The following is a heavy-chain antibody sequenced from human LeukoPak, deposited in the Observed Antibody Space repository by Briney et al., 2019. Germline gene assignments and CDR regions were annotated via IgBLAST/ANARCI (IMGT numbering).Heavy chain of an antibody. D-gene: IGHD1-1*01. CDR3: ATGTIYY. Sequence: GRSLRLSCTASGFSFSSYGMHWVRQAPGKGLEWVAVISYDGDKYYADSVKGRFTISRDNAKNSVYLQMNSLRAEDTAVYYCATGTIYYWGQGALVTVSS. J-gene: IGHJ4*02. CDR2: ISYDGDK. CDR1: GFSFSSYG. V-gene: IGHV3-30*03.